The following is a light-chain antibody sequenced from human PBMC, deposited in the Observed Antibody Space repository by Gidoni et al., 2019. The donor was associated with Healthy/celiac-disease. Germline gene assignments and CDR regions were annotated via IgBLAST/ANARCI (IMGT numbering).Light chain of an antibody. CDR3: QQRSNWPPGA. CDR1: HIGSSY. Sequence: LPPPPTLLSSPPGEAAPPSCTAHHIGSSYLAWYQQKPGQAPRLLIYDASNRATGIPARFSGSGSGTDFTLTISSLEPEDFAVYYCQQRSNWPPGAFGPGTKVDIK. V-gene: IGKV3-11*01. J-gene: IGKJ3*01. CDR2: DAS.